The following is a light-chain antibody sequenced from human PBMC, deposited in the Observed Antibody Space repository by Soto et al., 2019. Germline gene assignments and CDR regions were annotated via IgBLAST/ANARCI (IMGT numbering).Light chain of an antibody. CDR3: NSYPASATYV. CDR1: SSDVGGYNY. Sequence: QSALTQPASVSGSPGQSITISCTGTSSDVGGYNYVSWYQHHPGEAPKLIIFEVTKRPSGVPYRFSGSKSANTASLTISGLQAEDEADYFCNSYPASATYVFGSGTKLTVL. V-gene: IGLV2-14*01. J-gene: IGLJ1*01. CDR2: EVT.